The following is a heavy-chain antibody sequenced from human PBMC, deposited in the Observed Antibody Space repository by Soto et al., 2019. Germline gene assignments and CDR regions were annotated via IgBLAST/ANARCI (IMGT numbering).Heavy chain of an antibody. CDR1: GFTFSSYG. CDR2: ISYDGSNK. J-gene: IGHJ4*02. D-gene: IGHD3-3*01. Sequence: GGSLRLSCAASGFTFSSYGMHWVRQAPGKGLEWVAVISYDGSNKYYADSVKGRFTISRDNSKNTLYLQMNSLRAEDTAVYYCAKDYYDFWSGNQFDYWGQGTLVTVSS. CDR3: AKDYYDFWSGNQFDY. V-gene: IGHV3-30*18.